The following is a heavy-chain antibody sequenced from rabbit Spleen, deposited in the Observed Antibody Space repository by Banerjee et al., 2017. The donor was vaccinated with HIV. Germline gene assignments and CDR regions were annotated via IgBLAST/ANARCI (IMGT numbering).Heavy chain of an antibody. CDR2: INTATGKA. CDR1: GFTLSSYYM. J-gene: IGHJ4*01. Sequence: QEQLKESGGGLVQPGGSLKLSCKASGFTLSSYYMNWVRQAPGKGLEWIACINTATGKAVYASWAKGRFTISKTSSTTVTLQMTSLTAADTATYFCARDLAGVIGWNFNLWGQGTLVTVS. CDR3: ARDLAGVIGWNFNL. V-gene: IGHV1S45*01. D-gene: IGHD4-1*01.